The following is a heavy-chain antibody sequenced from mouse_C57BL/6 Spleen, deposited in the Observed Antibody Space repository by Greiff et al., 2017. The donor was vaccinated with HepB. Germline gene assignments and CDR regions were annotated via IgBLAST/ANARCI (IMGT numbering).Heavy chain of an antibody. CDR3: ARKYGNYDYFDY. V-gene: IGHV1-82*01. CDR2: IYPGDGDT. J-gene: IGHJ2*01. D-gene: IGHD2-10*02. Sequence: VKLVESGPELVKPGASVKISCKASGYAFSSSWMNWVKQRPGKGLEWIGRIYPGDGDTNYNGKFKGKATLTADKSSSTAYMQLSSLTSEDSAVYFCARKYGNYDYFDYWGQGTTLTVSS. CDR1: GYAFSSSW.